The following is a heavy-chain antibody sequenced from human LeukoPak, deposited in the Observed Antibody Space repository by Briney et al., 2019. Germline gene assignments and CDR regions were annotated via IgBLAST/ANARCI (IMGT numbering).Heavy chain of an antibody. J-gene: IGHJ3*02. V-gene: IGHV3-30*18. CDR3: AKDELGYCSSTSWPGAFDI. Sequence: PGGSLRLSCAASGFTFSSYGMHWVRQAPGKGLEWVAVISYDGSNKYYADSVKGRFTISRDNSKNTLYLQMNSLRAEDTAVYYCAKDELGYCSSTSWPGAFDIWGQGTMVTVSS. CDR1: GFTFSSYG. CDR2: ISYDGSNK. D-gene: IGHD2-2*01.